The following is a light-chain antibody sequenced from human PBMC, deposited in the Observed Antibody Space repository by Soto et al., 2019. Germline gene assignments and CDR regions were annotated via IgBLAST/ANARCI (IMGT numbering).Light chain of an antibody. J-gene: IGLJ1*01. V-gene: IGLV1-40*01. CDR3: QSYDRSLGGYV. CDR1: SSNIGAAYD. Sequence: QSALTQPPSVSGAPGQRVTISCTGSSSNIGAAYDVHWYHQLPGTAPKLLIYGNNKRPSGVPGRFSGSKSDTSASLAITGLQAEDEADYYCQSYDRSLGGYVFGTGTKVTVL. CDR2: GNN.